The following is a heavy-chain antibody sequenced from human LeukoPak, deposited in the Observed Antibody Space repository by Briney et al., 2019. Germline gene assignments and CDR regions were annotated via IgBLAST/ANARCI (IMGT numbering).Heavy chain of an antibody. CDR3: ARAQNYHDRSGYSDDTFDV. V-gene: IGHV1-2*06. CDR1: GYTFTDNY. D-gene: IGHD3-22*01. CDR2: VNPDSGGI. J-gene: IGHJ3*01. Sequence: GASXKVSCKASGYTFTDNYIHWVRQAPGQGLEWMGRVNPDSGGINYAQKFQGRVTMTRETANKKAFVGMRRLRSDDTATYYCARAQNYHDRSGYSDDTFDVWGHGTMITVSS.